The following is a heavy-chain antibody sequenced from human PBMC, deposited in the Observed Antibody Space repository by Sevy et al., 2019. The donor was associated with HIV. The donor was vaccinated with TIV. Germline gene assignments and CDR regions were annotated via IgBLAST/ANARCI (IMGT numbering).Heavy chain of an antibody. CDR1: RFTFSSYW. J-gene: IGHJ4*01. D-gene: IGHD6-19*01. CDR2: IKQDGSEK. CDR3: AARYTSGYLTY. Sequence: GGSLRLSCAASRFTFSSYWMTWVRQAPGKGLEWVANIKQDGSEKYYVDSVKGRFTISRDNAKNSLYLQMNSLRAEDTAIYYCAARYTSGYLTYWGHGTLVTVSS. V-gene: IGHV3-7*01.